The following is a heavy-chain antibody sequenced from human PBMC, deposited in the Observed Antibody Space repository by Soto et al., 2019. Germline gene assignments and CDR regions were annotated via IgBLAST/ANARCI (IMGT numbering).Heavy chain of an antibody. CDR2: IYYSGSA. CDR1: GGSIGSYY. J-gene: IGHJ5*02. D-gene: IGHD6-19*01. Sequence: QVQLQESGPGLVKPSETLSLTCAVSGGSIGSYYWSWIRQPPGRGLEWIGSIYYSGSANYNPSLKSRVTISLDTSKDQFSLKLTSVTAADTAVYYCARDLREQWLVGWFDPWGQGTLVTVSS. V-gene: IGHV4-59*01. CDR3: ARDLREQWLVGWFDP.